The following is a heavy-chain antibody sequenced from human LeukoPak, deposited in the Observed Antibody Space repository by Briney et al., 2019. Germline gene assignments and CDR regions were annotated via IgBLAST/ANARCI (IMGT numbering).Heavy chain of an antibody. Sequence: SLRLSCAASGFTFDDYAMHWVRQAPGKGLEWVSGISWNSGSIGYADSVKGRFTISRDNAKNSLYLQMNSLRAEDTALYYCAKDITSYYDSSGYYDYWGQGTLVTVSS. D-gene: IGHD3-22*01. V-gene: IGHV3-9*01. CDR2: ISWNSGSI. CDR3: AKDITSYYDSSGYYDY. J-gene: IGHJ4*02. CDR1: GFTFDDYA.